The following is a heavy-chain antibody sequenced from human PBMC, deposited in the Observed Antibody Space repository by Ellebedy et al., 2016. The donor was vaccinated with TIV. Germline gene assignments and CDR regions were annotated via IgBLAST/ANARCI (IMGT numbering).Heavy chain of an antibody. Sequence: MPSETLSLTCTVSGGSISTSDNWSNWVRHRPGMGLEWIGRIFYRGNTHFNPYLKSRGTISVDTSENQFSLEVYSVIAADTAVDFCSRQIGVGRWALDHWGQGTLSTVSS. CDR2: IFYRGNT. CDR3: SRQIGVGRWALDH. J-gene: IGHJ4*02. V-gene: IGHV4-39*01. D-gene: IGHD1-26*01. CDR1: GGSISTSDNW.